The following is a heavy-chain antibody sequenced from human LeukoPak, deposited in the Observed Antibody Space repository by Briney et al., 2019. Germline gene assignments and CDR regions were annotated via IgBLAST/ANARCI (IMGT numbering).Heavy chain of an antibody. CDR2: IYYSGST. CDR3: ARGGVGYYDYVWGSYY. V-gene: IGHV4-39*01. J-gene: IGHJ4*02. Sequence: SETLSLTCTVSGGSISSSSYYWGWIRQPPGKGLEWIGSIYYSGSTYYNPSLKSRVTISVDTSKNQFSLKLSSVTAADTAVYYCARGGVGYYDYVWGSYYWGQGTLVTVSS. D-gene: IGHD3-16*01. CDR1: GGSISSSSYY.